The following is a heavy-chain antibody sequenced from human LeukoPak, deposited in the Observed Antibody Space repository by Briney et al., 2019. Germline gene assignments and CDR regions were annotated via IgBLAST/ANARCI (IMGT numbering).Heavy chain of an antibody. CDR1: GFTFSSYA. D-gene: IGHD3-22*01. Sequence: GGSLRLSCAASGFTFSSYAMSWVRQAPGKGLEWVSAISGSGGSTYYADSVKGRFTISRDNSNNTLYLQMNSLRAEDTAVYYCAKVGSYYDSSGYPSKPFDYWGQGTLVTVSS. CDR3: AKVGSYYDSSGYPSKPFDY. J-gene: IGHJ4*02. CDR2: ISGSGGST. V-gene: IGHV3-23*01.